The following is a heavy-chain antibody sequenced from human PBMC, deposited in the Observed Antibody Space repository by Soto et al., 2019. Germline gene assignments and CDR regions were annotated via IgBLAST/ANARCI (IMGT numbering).Heavy chain of an antibody. CDR2: IIPIFGTA. D-gene: IGHD3-16*01. J-gene: IGHJ4*02. Sequence: SVKVSCKASGGTFSSYAISWVRQAPGQGLEWMGGIIPIFGTANYAQKFQGRVTITADKSTSTAYMELSSLRSEDTALYYCARCVMAHVFDYWGQGTLVTVSS. CDR3: ARCVMAHVFDY. V-gene: IGHV1-69*06. CDR1: GGTFSSYA.